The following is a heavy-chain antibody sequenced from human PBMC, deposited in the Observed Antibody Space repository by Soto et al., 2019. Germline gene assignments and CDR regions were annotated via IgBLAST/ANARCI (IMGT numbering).Heavy chain of an antibody. CDR2: INPSGGGT. D-gene: IGHD3-10*01. Sequence: QMQLVQSGAEVKKPGASVKVSCEASGYTFTTYHIHWVRQAPGRGLEWMGIINPSGGGTNYAQRFQGRVTMTTDTSTSTVNMELNNLRSEDTAVYYGARAPLWGMDVWGQGTTVTVSS. J-gene: IGHJ6*02. CDR1: GYTFTTYH. CDR3: ARAPLWGMDV. V-gene: IGHV1-46*01.